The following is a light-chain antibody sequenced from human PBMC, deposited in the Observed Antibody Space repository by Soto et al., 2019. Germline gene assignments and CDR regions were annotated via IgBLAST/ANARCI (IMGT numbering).Light chain of an antibody. Sequence: QSALTQPASVSGSPGQSITISCTGTSSDVGGYNYVSWYQQHPGKAPKLMIYEVSNRPSGVSNRFSGSKSGNTASLTISGLKTDDEADYYCQSYHSGNVVFGGGTQLTVL. CDR3: QSYHSGNVV. CDR2: EVS. CDR1: SSDVGGYNY. J-gene: IGLJ2*01. V-gene: IGLV2-14*01.